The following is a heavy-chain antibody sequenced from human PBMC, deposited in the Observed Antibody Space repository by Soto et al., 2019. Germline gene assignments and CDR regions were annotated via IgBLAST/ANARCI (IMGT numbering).Heavy chain of an antibody. CDR1: GGSFSGYY. CDR3: ERGYGSGTLGWSGARGVQRLELWPFEP. J-gene: IGHJ5*02. D-gene: IGHD3-10*01. V-gene: IGHV4-34*01. Sequence: SETLSLTCAVYGGSFSGYYWSRIRQPPGKGLEWIGEINHSGSTNYNPSLKSRVTISVDTSKNQFSLKLSSVTAADTAVYYCERGYGSGTLGWSGARGVQRLELWPFEPWGQG. CDR2: INHSGST.